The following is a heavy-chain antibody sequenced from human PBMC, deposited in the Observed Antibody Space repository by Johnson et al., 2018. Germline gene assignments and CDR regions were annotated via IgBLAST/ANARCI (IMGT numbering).Heavy chain of an antibody. V-gene: IGHV1-69*12. J-gene: IGHJ3*02. Sequence: QVQLVQAGAEVKKPGSSVKVSCKASGGTFSSYAISWVRQAPGQGLEWMGGIIPIFGTANYAQKFQGRVTITADESTSTAYMELSSLRSEDPAVYYCARDTYYYDSSGYYIGCDAFDIWGQGTMVTVSS. CDR2: IIPIFGTA. D-gene: IGHD3-22*01. CDR1: GGTFSSYA. CDR3: ARDTYYYDSSGYYIGCDAFDI.